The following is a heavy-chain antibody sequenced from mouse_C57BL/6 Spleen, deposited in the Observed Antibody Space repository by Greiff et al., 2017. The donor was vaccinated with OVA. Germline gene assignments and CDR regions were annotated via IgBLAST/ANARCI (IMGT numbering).Heavy chain of an antibody. CDR1: GFTFNDYY. J-gene: IGHJ2*01. D-gene: IGHD4-1*01. V-gene: IGHV14-2*01. CDR3: ARRMLTADY. Sequence: VHVKQSGAELVKPGASVKLSCTASGFTFNDYYMHWVKQRPEQGLEWIGRIDPEDGETKYAPKFQGKATITADTSSNTAYLQLSSLTSEDTAVYYYARRMLTADYWGQGTTLTVSS. CDR2: IDPEDGET.